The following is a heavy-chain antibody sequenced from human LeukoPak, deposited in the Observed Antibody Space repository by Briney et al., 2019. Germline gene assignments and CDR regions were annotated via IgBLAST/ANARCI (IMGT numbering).Heavy chain of an antibody. V-gene: IGHV1-18*01. D-gene: IGHD3-10*01. Sequence: ASVKVSCKASGYTFSNFGVSWVRQAPGQGPEWMGWISTYNGKTNYAQKFQDRVTLTTDTSTSTAYMEVRSLRSDDTAVYYCAREEPRITMVRGADYWGQGTLVIVS. CDR2: ISTYNGKT. J-gene: IGHJ4*02. CDR1: GYTFSNFG. CDR3: AREEPRITMVRGADY.